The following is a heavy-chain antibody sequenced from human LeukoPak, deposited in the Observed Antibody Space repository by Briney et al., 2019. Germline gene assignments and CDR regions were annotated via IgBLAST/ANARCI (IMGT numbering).Heavy chain of an antibody. CDR3: ARARIIPYSYGPSYGMDV. Sequence: ASVKVFCKASGYTFTSYYMHWVRQAPGQGLEWMGIINPSGGSTSYAQKFQGRVTMTRDTSTSTVYMELSSLRSEDTAVYCCARARIIPYSYGPSYGMDVWGQGTTVTVSS. D-gene: IGHD5-18*01. J-gene: IGHJ6*02. CDR1: GYTFTSYY. CDR2: INPSGGST. V-gene: IGHV1-46*01.